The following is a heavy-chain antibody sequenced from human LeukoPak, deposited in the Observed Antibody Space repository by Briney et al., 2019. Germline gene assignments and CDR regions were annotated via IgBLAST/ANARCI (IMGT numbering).Heavy chain of an antibody. J-gene: IGHJ4*02. D-gene: IGHD5-24*01. CDR3: AKDSSGGYNSH. V-gene: IGHV1-2*02. CDR2: INPNSGDT. CDR1: GYIFKDFY. Sequence: ASVKVSCKTSGYIFKDFYIHWVRQAPGHGLEWMGWINPNSGDTNSARRFQGRVTMTRDTATGKAYMDLSSLTSDDTAVYFCAKDSSGGYNSHWGQGTLVTVSS.